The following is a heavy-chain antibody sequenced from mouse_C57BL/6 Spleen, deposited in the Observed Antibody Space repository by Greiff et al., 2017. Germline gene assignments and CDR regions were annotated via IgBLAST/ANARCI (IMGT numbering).Heavy chain of an antibody. CDR1: GYTFTSYW. D-gene: IGHD2-4*01. J-gene: IGHJ1*03. Sequence: QVQLQQPGAELVKPGASVKLSCKASGYTFTSYWMQWVKQRPGQGLEWIGEIDPSDSYTNYNQKFKGKATLTVDTSSSTAYMQLSSLTSEDSAVYYCARNDYFYWYFDVWDTGTTVTVSS. V-gene: IGHV1-50*01. CDR2: IDPSDSYT. CDR3: ARNDYFYWYFDV.